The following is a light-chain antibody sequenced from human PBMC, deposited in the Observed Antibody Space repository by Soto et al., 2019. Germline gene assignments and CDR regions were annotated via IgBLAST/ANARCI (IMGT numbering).Light chain of an antibody. CDR3: QQSYSAPWT. V-gene: IGKV1-39*01. CDR2: AAS. J-gene: IGKJ1*01. CDR1: QSISSY. Sequence: DIQMTQSPSSLSASVGDRVTITCRASQSISSYLNWYQQKPGKAPKLLIYAASSLQSGVPSRFSGRRSGTDFTLSISSLQPEDFATYYCQQSYSAPWTFGQGTKADNK.